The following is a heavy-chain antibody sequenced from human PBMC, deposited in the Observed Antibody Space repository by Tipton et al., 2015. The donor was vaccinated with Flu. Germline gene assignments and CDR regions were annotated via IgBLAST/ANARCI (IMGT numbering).Heavy chain of an antibody. V-gene: IGHV3-30-3*01. D-gene: IGHD2-21*02. Sequence: SLRLSCAASGFTFSSSAMYWVRQAPGKGLNWVAVISYDGSKKYYADSVKGRFTISRDNSKNTVYPQMNSLRAEDTAIYYCARDHVTYGPRYYNGMDVWGQGP. J-gene: IGHJ6*02. CDR2: ISYDGSKK. CDR1: GFTFSSSA. CDR3: ARDHVTYGPRYYNGMDV.